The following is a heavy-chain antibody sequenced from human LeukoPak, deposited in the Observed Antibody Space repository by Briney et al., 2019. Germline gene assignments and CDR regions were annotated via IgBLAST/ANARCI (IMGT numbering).Heavy chain of an antibody. J-gene: IGHJ5*02. D-gene: IGHD2-15*01. CDR3: ARDTGFCSGGSCYGEVWFDP. CDR1: GGTFSSYA. V-gene: IGHV1-69*05. Sequence: SVKVSCKASGGTFSSYAISWVRQAPGQGLEWMGRTIPIFGTANYAQKFQGRVTITTDESTSTAYMELSSLRSEDTAVYYCARDTGFCSGGSCYGEVWFDPWGQGTLVTVSS. CDR2: TIPIFGTA.